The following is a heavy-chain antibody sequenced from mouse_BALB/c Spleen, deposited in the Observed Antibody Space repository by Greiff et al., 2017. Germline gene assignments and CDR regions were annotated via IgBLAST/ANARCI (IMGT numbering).Heavy chain of an antibody. J-gene: IGHJ3*01. CDR1: GFTFSSYG. Sequence: EVHLVESGGGLVQPGGSLKLSCAASGFTFSSYGMSWVRQTPDSVKGRFTISRDNAKNNLYLQMSSLKSEDTAMYYCARENYGSRGFAYWGQGTLVTVSA. D-gene: IGHD1-1*01. CDR3: ARENYGSRGFAY. V-gene: IGHV5-6-3*01.